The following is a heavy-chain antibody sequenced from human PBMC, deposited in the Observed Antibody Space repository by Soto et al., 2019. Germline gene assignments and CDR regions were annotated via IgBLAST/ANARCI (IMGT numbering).Heavy chain of an antibody. Sequence: RLSCAASGSTFSSYAMHWVRQAPGKGLEWVAVIWYDGSNEDYADSVKGRFTISRDNSKNTLFLLMNSLRVEDTAVYYCAREETGTFDRWGQGTLVTVPQ. J-gene: IGHJ4*02. V-gene: IGHV3-33*01. CDR2: IWYDGSNE. D-gene: IGHD1-1*01. CDR1: GSTFSSYA. CDR3: AREETGTFDR.